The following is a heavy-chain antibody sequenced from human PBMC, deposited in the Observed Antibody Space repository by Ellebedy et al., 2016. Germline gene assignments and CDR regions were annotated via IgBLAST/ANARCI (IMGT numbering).Heavy chain of an antibody. Sequence: GGSLRLSCAASGFTFSNYWMNWVRQAPGKGLEWVANIKEDGSEKYYVDSVKGRFTISRDNAKNSLYLQMNSLRAEDTAVYHCARGMRVMSYYYGMDVWGQGTKVTVSS. D-gene: IGHD3-16*01. J-gene: IGHJ6*02. CDR3: ARGMRVMSYYYGMDV. CDR2: IKEDGSEK. CDR1: GFTFSNYW. V-gene: IGHV3-7*04.